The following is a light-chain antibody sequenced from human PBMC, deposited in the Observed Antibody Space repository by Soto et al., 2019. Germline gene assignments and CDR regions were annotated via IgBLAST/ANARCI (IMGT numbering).Light chain of an antibody. CDR2: GNT. V-gene: IGLV1-40*01. CDR3: QSHDSSLNSWV. J-gene: IGLJ3*02. Sequence: QSVLTQPPSMSGAPGQRVTIFCTGSSSNIGAGYDVHWYQHLPGTAPKLLIYGNTNRPSGVPDRFSGSKSGTSASLAITGLQAEDEADYYCQSHDSSLNSWVFGGGTKLTVL. CDR1: SSNIGAGYD.